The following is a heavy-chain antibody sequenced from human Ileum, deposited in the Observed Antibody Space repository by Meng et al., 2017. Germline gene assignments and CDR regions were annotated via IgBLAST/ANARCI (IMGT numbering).Heavy chain of an antibody. Sequence: GESLKISCVASGFTFSSYAMSWVRQAPGKGLEWVSGINSGGDVTYYADSVKGRFTISRDNSKNTLYLQMNSLRGEDTAVYYCARGRVKGDYVRDFDYWGQGTLVTVSS. CDR2: INSGGDVT. V-gene: IGHV3-23*01. CDR1: GFTFSSYA. J-gene: IGHJ4*02. CDR3: ARGRVKGDYVRDFDY. D-gene: IGHD3-10*02.